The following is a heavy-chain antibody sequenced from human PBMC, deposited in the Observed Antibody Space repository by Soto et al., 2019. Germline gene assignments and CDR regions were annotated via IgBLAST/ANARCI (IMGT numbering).Heavy chain of an antibody. Sequence: PGGSLRLSCEASGFMYSSYTMNWVRQAPGKGLEWLSYISSRSSSVSYADSVKGRFTISRDNAKNSLYLQMNTLRDEDTAVYYCARDWQNAFDIWGQGTMVTVS. CDR2: ISSRSSSV. V-gene: IGHV3-48*02. CDR3: ARDWQNAFDI. CDR1: GFMYSSYT. J-gene: IGHJ3*02.